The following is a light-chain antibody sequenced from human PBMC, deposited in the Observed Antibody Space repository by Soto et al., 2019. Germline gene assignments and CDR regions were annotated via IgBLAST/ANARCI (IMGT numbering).Light chain of an antibody. CDR3: QQYGSSPWT. CDR2: GAS. J-gene: IGKJ1*01. CDR1: QSVSGNY. Sequence: EIVLTQSPGTLSLSPGERATLPCWSSQSVSGNYLAWYQQKPGQAPRLLIYGASSRATGIPDRFSGSGSGTDYILAISSLEPEDFAVYYCQQYGSSPWTFGQGTKVDI. V-gene: IGKV3-20*01.